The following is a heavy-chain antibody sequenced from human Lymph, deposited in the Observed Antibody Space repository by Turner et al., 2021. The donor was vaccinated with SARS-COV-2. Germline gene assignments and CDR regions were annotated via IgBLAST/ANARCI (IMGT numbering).Heavy chain of an antibody. CDR1: GLPFSTYS. CDR2: ISSSSSYI. J-gene: IGHJ4*02. D-gene: IGHD4-17*01. V-gene: IGHV3-21*01. Sequence: VQLLESGGGLFKPGVSLRLSCSASGLPFSTYSMNWVRQAQGKGLEWISSISSSSSYIYYADSVKGRFTISRDDAKNSLYLQMNSLRAEDTAVYFCARDIPTTADYFDYWGQGTLVTVSS. CDR3: ARDIPTTADYFDY.